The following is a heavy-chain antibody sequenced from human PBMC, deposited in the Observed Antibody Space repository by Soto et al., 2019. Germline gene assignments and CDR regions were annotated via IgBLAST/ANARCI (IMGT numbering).Heavy chain of an antibody. D-gene: IGHD3-3*01. Sequence: EVQLLESGGGLVQPGGSLRLSCAASGFTFSSYAMSWVRQAPGKGLEWVSAISGSGGSTYYADSVKGRFTISRDNSKNTLCLQMNSLRAEDTVVDYCAKSGQYVFWSGPYALFDYWGQLTLVTVSS. V-gene: IGHV3-23*01. CDR1: GFTFSSYA. CDR3: AKSGQYVFWSGPYALFDY. J-gene: IGHJ4*02. CDR2: ISGSGGST.